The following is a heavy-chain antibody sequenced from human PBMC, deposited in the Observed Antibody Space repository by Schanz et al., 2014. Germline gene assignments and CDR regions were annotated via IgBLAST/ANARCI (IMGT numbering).Heavy chain of an antibody. CDR1: GYSFTTYG. D-gene: IGHD3-9*01. J-gene: IGHJ3*01. Sequence: QVQLVQSGGEVKKPGASVKVSCKASGYSFTTYGLTWVRQAPGQGLEWMGRIIPILDKTNYAQKFQGRVTMTADKSTSTVYMEVSGLRSEDTAVYYCAKVDRTRYYAMDVWGQGTMVTVSS. CDR3: AKVDRTRYYAMDV. CDR2: IIPILDKT. V-gene: IGHV1-69*04.